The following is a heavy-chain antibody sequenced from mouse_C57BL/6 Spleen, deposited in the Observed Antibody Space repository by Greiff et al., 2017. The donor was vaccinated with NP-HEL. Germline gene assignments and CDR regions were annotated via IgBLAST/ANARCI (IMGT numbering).Heavy chain of an antibody. CDR1: GYTFTSYW. Sequence: VQLQQSGAELVKAGASVKMSCKASGYTFTSYWMHWVKQRLGQGLEWFAETNPTNGRTYYNEKFKSKATLTVDKSSSTAYLLLRGPTFGDSAVYYCARIKKIVATYFDYWGQGTTLTVSS. CDR3: ARIKKIVATYFDY. CDR2: TNPTNGRT. D-gene: IGHD1-1*01. J-gene: IGHJ2*01. V-gene: IGHV1S81*02.